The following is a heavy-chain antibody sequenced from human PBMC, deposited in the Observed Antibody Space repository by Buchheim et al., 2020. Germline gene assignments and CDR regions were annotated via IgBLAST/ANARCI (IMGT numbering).Heavy chain of an antibody. Sequence: QVQLQQWGAGLLKPSETLSLTCAVYGGSFSGYYWSWIRQPPGKGLEWIGEINHSGSTNYNPSLKSRVTISVDTSKNQFSLKLSSVTAADTAVYYCARWRLRVDIVVVPAATALSGWFDPWGQGTL. V-gene: IGHV4-34*01. CDR1: GGSFSGYY. CDR3: ARWRLRVDIVVVPAATALSGWFDP. J-gene: IGHJ5*02. D-gene: IGHD2-2*01. CDR2: INHSGST.